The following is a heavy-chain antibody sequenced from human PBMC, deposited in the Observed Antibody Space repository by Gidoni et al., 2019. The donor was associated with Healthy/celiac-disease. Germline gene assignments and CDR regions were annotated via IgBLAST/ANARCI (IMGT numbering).Heavy chain of an antibody. CDR2: IKSKTDGGTT. CDR1: GFTFSNAW. J-gene: IGHJ4*02. V-gene: IGHV3-15*01. D-gene: IGHD2-15*01. CDR3: TTDLRYCSGGSCYRKADFDY. Sequence: EVQLVESGGGLVKPGGSLRLSCAASGFTFSNAWMRWVRQAPGKGLEWVGRIKSKTDGGTTDYAAPVKGRFTISRDDSKNTLYLQMNSLKTEDTAVYYCTTDLRYCSGGSCYRKADFDYWGQGTLVTVSS.